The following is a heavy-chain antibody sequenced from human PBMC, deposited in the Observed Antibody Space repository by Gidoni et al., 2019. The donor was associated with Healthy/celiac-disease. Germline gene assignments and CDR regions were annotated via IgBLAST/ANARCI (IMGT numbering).Heavy chain of an antibody. CDR1: GGSISTAGYP. Sequence: QLQLQESGSGLVKPSQTLSLTCAFPGGSISTAGYPWSWIRQPPGKGLEWIGYIYHSGSTYYNPSLKRRVTISVDRSKNQFSLKLSSVTAADTAVYYCARVSNRDYDSSGYYYFDYWGQGTLVTVSS. CDR3: ARVSNRDYDSSGYYYFDY. CDR2: IYHSGST. D-gene: IGHD3-22*01. V-gene: IGHV4-30-2*01. J-gene: IGHJ4*02.